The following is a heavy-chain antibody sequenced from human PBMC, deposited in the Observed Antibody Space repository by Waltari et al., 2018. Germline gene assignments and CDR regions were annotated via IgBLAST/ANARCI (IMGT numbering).Heavy chain of an antibody. V-gene: IGHV4-38-2*01. CDR1: GYSISSGYS. Sequence: QVQLQESGPGLVKPSATLSLTCAVSGYSISSGYSWGWIRQAQGRGLEWIGSIYHSGSTYYNPSLKSRVTISVDTSKNQFSLKLSSVTAADTAVYYCATSEGMYYDFWSGYRSFDYWGQGTLVTVSS. J-gene: IGHJ4*02. CDR3: ATSEGMYYDFWSGYRSFDY. D-gene: IGHD3-3*01. CDR2: IYHSGST.